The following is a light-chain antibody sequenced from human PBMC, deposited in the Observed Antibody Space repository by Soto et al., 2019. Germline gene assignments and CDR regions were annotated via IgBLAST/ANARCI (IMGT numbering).Light chain of an antibody. CDR2: GAS. Sequence: EIVLTQSPGTLSLSPGERATLSCRASQSVTSSFLAWYQQKPGQAPRLLIYGASTRATGIPDRFSGSGSGTDFTLTISSLEPEDFAVYYCHQRSNWPRTFGQGTKVDIK. V-gene: IGKV3D-20*02. CDR3: HQRSNWPRT. J-gene: IGKJ1*01. CDR1: QSVTSSF.